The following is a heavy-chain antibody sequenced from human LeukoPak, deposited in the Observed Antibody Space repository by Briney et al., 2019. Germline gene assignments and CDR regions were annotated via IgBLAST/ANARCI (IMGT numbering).Heavy chain of an antibody. Sequence: ASVKVSCKASGYTFTSYAMNWVRQAPGQGLEWMGWINTNTGNPTYAQGFTGRFVFSLDTSVSTAYLQISSLKAEDTAVYYCARSIVVVPADAFDIWGQGTMVTVSS. J-gene: IGHJ3*02. D-gene: IGHD2-2*01. CDR2: INTNTGNP. V-gene: IGHV7-4-1*02. CDR3: ARSIVVVPADAFDI. CDR1: GYTFTSYA.